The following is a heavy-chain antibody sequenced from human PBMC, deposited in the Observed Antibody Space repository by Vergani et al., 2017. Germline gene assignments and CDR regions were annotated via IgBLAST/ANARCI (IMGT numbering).Heavy chain of an antibody. D-gene: IGHD3-9*01. CDR3: ARGDYGILTGYGY. CDR2: INPSGGHT. Sequence: QVQVVQSGAEVKKSGASVKVSCKTSGYNYSNYYMHWVRQAPGQGLEWMGIINPSGGHTNYAQKFQGRVTMTRDTSTSTVYMELSSLRSEDTAIYYCARGDYGILTGYGYWGQGTRVTVSA. V-gene: IGHV1-46*03. J-gene: IGHJ4*02. CDR1: GYNYSNYY.